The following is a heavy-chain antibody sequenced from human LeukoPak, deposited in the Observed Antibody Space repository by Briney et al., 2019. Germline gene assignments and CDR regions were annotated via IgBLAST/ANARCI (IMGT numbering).Heavy chain of an antibody. CDR2: IWYDGSNK. CDR3: ARDMAAVASSNWFDP. V-gene: IGHV3-33*01. J-gene: IGHJ5*02. CDR1: GLTFSSYG. D-gene: IGHD6-19*01. Sequence: PGRSLTLSCAASGLTFSSYGMHWVRQAPGKGREWVAVIWYDGSNKYYADSVKGRFTISRDNSKNTLYLQMNSLRAEDTAVYYCARDMAAVASSNWFDPWGQGTLVTVSS.